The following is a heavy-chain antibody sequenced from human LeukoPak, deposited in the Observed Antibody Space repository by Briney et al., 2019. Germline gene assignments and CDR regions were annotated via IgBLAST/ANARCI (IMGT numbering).Heavy chain of an antibody. CDR3: ARHYYHSSGPYSFDY. CDR1: GGSISSYY. D-gene: IGHD3-22*01. CDR2: IYSSGST. Sequence: PSETLSPTCTVSGGSISSYYWSWIRQPPGKGLEWLGYIYSSGSTNYNPSLESRVTISVDTSKNQFSLKLSSVTAADTAVYYCARHYYHSSGPYSFDYWGQGTLVTVSS. V-gene: IGHV4-59*01. J-gene: IGHJ4*02.